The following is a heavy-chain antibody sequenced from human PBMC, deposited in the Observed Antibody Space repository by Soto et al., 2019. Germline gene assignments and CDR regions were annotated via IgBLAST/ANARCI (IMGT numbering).Heavy chain of an antibody. CDR3: ARGLQGVAIATAIRDPWSPPPTRYYCMDV. J-gene: IGHJ6*02. CDR2: IIPIYGAP. Sequence: SVKVSCKASGGTFNTYSISWVRQAPGQGLEWMGGIIPIYGAPIYAQNFEGRVTITADQSTSTGYMDLSSLTSEDTAVYYCARGLQGVAIATAIRDPWSPPPTRYYCMDVCGQGPTVTVSS. D-gene: IGHD2-2*02. CDR1: GGTFNTYS. V-gene: IGHV1-69*13.